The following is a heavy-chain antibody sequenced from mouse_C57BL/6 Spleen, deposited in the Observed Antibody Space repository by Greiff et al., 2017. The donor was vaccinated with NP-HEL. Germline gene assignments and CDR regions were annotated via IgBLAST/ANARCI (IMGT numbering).Heavy chain of an antibody. V-gene: IGHV3-8*01. CDR2: ISYSGST. CDR3: ARYGGRRGWYFDV. CDR1: GYSITSDY. Sequence: EVKLVESGPGLAKPSQTLSLPCSVTGYSITSDYWNWIRKFPGNKLEYMGYISYSGSTYYNPSLKSRISITRDTSKNQYYLQLNSVTTEDTATYYCARYGGRRGWYFDVWGTGTTVTVSS. J-gene: IGHJ1*03. D-gene: IGHD1-1*01.